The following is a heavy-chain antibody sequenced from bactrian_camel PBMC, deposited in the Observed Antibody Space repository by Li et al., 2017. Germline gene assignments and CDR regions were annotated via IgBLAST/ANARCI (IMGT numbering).Heavy chain of an antibody. CDR2: ILTHGAA. J-gene: IGHJ6*01. CDR3: AADACVLYGLGRLGY. D-gene: IGHD5*01. CDR1: GRTFEDPA. V-gene: IGHV3S53*01. Sequence: HVQLVESGGGLVQPGGSLRLSCTAVSGRTFEDPAMAWYRQAPGNECEFVSAILTHGAAYYADAVKGRFTISHDSAENTMYLQMNSLEPEDTAMYYCAADACVLYGLGRLGYWGQGTQVTVS.